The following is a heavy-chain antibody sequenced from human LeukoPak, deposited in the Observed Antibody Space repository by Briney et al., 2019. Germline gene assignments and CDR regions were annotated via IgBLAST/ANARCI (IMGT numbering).Heavy chain of an antibody. D-gene: IGHD6-6*01. CDR3: ARESFAARRD. V-gene: IGHV3-7*01. CDR1: GFTLSSYW. J-gene: IGHJ4*02. Sequence: GGSLRPSCAASGFTLSSYWMSWVRQAPGKGLEWVANIKEDGGEKYYVDSVKGRFTISRDNAKNSLYLQMNSLRAEDTAVYYCARESFAARRDWGQGTLVTVSS. CDR2: IKEDGGEK.